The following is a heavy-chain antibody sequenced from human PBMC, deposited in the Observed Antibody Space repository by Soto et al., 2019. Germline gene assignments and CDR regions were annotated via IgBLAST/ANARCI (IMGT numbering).Heavy chain of an antibody. CDR3: ARPTYYYDSSGYGGGAFDI. Sequence: PSETLSLTCTVSGGSISSGGYYWSWIRQHPGKGLEWIGYIYYSGSTYYNPSLKSRVTISVDTSKNQFSLKLSSVTAADTAVYYCARPTYYYDSSGYGGGAFDIWGQGTMVTVSS. D-gene: IGHD3-22*01. CDR2: IYYSGST. V-gene: IGHV4-31*03. J-gene: IGHJ3*02. CDR1: GGSISSGGYY.